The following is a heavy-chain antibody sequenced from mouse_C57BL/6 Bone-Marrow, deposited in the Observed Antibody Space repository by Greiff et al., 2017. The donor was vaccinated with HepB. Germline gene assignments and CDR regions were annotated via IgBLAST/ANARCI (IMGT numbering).Heavy chain of an antibody. CDR2: IWSGGST. J-gene: IGHJ1*03. CDR3: AKKGIYYGNSLYWYFDV. Sequence: QVQLKQSGPGLVQPSQSLSITCTVSGFSLTSYGVHWVRQPPGKGLEWLGVIWSGGSTDYNAAFISRLSISKDNSKSQVFFKMNSLQADDTAIYYCAKKGIYYGNSLYWYFDVWGTGTTVTVSS. V-gene: IGHV2-4*01. CDR1: GFSLTSYG. D-gene: IGHD2-1*01.